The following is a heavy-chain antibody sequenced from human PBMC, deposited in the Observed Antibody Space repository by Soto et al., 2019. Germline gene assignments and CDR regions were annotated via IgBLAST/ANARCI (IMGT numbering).Heavy chain of an antibody. CDR1: GYTFTSYG. V-gene: IGHV1-18*01. Sequence: QVQLVQSGGEVKKPGASVKVSCKASGYTFTSYGFSWVRQAPGQGLEWMGWINDYTGNTHYAQKFQGRVTMTIDTSTSTAYMELWTLISDDTAVYYCARSWVTGKGGMDVWGQGTMVTVSS. D-gene: IGHD3-16*01. J-gene: IGHJ6*02. CDR3: ARSWVTGKGGMDV. CDR2: INDYTGNT.